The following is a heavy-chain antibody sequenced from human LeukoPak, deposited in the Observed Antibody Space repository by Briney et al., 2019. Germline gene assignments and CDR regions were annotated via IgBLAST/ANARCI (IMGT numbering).Heavy chain of an antibody. CDR2: INHSGST. CDR3: ARFGELLSSGDY. J-gene: IGHJ4*02. D-gene: IGHD3-10*01. V-gene: IGHV4-34*01. CDR1: GGSFSGYY. Sequence: SETLSLTCAVYGGSFSGYYWSWLRQPPGKGLEWIGEINHSGSTNYNPSLKSRVTISVDTSKNQFSLKLSAVTAADTAVYYCARFGELLSSGDYWGQGTLVTVSS.